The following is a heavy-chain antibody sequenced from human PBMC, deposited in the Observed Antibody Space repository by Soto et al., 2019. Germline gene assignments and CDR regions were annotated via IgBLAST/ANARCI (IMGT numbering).Heavy chain of an antibody. Sequence: PGGSLRLSCTASGFTFSSYWMHWVRQAPGKGLVWVSRINSDGSSTSYADSMKGRFTISGDNAKNTLYLQMNSLRAEDTAVYYCARVPRPTYYDFWIDWVGIDVWGQGTTVTVSS. V-gene: IGHV3-74*01. CDR2: INSDGSST. CDR3: ARVPRPTYYDFWIDWVGIDV. CDR1: GFTFSSYW. D-gene: IGHD3-3*01. J-gene: IGHJ6*02.